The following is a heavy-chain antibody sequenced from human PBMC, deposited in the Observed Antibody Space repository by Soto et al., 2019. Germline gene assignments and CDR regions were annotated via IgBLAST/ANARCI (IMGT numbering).Heavy chain of an antibody. D-gene: IGHD3-3*01. J-gene: IGHJ6*02. Sequence: ASVKVSCKASGYTFTGYYMHWVRQAPGQGLEWMGWINPDSGGTNYAQKFQGRVTMTRDTSISTAYMELSRLRSDDTAVYYCARVYYDFWSGEVDYYYGMDVWGQGTTVTVSS. V-gene: IGHV1-2*02. CDR3: ARVYYDFWSGEVDYYYGMDV. CDR1: GYTFTGYY. CDR2: INPDSGGT.